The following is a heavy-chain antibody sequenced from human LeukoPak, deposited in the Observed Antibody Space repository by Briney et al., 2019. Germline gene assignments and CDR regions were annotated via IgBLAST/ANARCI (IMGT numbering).Heavy chain of an antibody. J-gene: IGHJ4*02. CDR3: AKNIGGLDY. CDR1: GFTVSNNY. D-gene: IGHD3-10*01. Sequence: PGGSLRISCAASGFTVSNNYMSWVRQAPGKGLGWVSSIFPSGGEIHYADSVRGRFTISRDNSKSTLSLQMNSLRAEDTAIYYCAKNIGGLDYWGQGTLVTVSS. V-gene: IGHV3-53*01. CDR2: IFPSGGEI.